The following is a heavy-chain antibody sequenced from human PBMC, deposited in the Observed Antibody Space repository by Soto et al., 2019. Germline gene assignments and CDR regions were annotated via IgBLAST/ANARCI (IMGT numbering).Heavy chain of an antibody. V-gene: IGHV4-61*03. CDR1: GGSVSSETHF. Sequence: QVQLQESGPGVVRSSETLSLTCAVFGGSVSSETHFWSWIRQPPMKCLEWMCYIYHSGITNSNPSLKGRLTISVDKSTNHFSLSLASVTAADTAIYYCAREDMSGTYYFDSWGQGTRVTVSS. CDR2: IYHSGIT. CDR3: AREDMSGTYYFDS. D-gene: IGHD1-26*01. J-gene: IGHJ4*02.